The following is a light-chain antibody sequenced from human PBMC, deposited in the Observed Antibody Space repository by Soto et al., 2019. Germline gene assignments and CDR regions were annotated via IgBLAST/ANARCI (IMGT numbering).Light chain of an antibody. CDR2: GAS. J-gene: IGKJ1*01. V-gene: IGKV3-15*01. CDR3: QQYNDWPQT. Sequence: EIVMTHSPAVLSLPPRERDTLYCRASQSVSSNLAWYQQIPGQAPRRLIYGASTRATSVPARFSGSGSGTEVTLAIGSLQSEDFAVYYCQQYNDWPQTFGLGTKVDIK. CDR1: QSVSSN.